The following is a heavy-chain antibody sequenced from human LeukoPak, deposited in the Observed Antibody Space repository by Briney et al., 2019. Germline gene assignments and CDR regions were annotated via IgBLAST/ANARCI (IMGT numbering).Heavy chain of an antibody. J-gene: IGHJ4*02. Sequence: SETLSLTCTVSGGFISSYYWSWIRQPPGKGLEWIAYINYSGSTIYNPSLKSRVTISLDTSKNQFSLKLSSMTDADTAVYYCARGLTPYSNLVVGYWGQGTLVTVSS. V-gene: IGHV4-59*08. D-gene: IGHD4-11*01. CDR3: ARGLTPYSNLVVGY. CDR2: INYSGST. CDR1: GGFISSYY.